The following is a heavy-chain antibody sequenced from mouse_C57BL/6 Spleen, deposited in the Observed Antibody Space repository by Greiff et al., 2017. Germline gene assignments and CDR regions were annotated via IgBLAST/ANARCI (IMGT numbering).Heavy chain of an antibody. V-gene: IGHV5-6*02. CDR1: GFTFSSYG. D-gene: IGHD2-4*01. CDR2: ISSGGSYT. Sequence: EVKLMESGGDLVKPGGSLKLSCAASGFTFSSYGMSWVRQTPDKRLEWVATISSGGSYTYYPDSVKGRFTISRDNAKNTLYLQMSSLKSEDTAMYYCARRSDYDYFAYWGQGTLVTVSA. CDR3: ARRSDYDYFAY. J-gene: IGHJ3*01.